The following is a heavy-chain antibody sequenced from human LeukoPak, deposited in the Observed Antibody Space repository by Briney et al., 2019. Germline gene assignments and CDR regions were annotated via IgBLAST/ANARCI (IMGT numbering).Heavy chain of an antibody. CDR1: GFTFSSYG. CDR3: ASDSSGYSNYFDY. CDR2: IWYDGSNK. V-gene: IGHV3-33*01. D-gene: IGHD3-22*01. Sequence: PGRSLRLSRAASGFTFSSYGMHWVRQAPGKGLEWVAVIWYDGSNKYYADSVKGRFTISRDNSKNTLYLQMNSLRAEDTAVYYCASDSSGYSNYFDYWGQGTLVTVSS. J-gene: IGHJ4*02.